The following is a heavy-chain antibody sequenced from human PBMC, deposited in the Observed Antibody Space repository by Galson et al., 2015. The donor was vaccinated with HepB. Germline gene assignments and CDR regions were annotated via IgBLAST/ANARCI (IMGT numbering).Heavy chain of an antibody. CDR1: GFTFSNAW. Sequence: SLRLSCAASGFTFSNAWMNWVRQAPGKGLEWVGRIKSKTDGGTTDYAAPVKGRFTISRDDSKNTLYLQMNSLKTEDTAVYYCTATTYYYPSSAFDIWGQGTMVTVSS. D-gene: IGHD3-10*01. V-gene: IGHV3-15*07. CDR2: IKSKTDGGTT. J-gene: IGHJ3*02. CDR3: TATTYYYPSSAFDI.